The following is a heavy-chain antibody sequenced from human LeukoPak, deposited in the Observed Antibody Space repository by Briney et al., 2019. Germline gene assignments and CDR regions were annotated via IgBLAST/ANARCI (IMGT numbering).Heavy chain of an antibody. J-gene: IGHJ6*04. CDR2: IYYSGST. D-gene: IGHD2-15*01. Sequence: PSETLSLTCTLSGGSISSYYWSWIRQPPGNGLEWIGDIYYSGSTNYNPSLKGRVTISVDTSKNQFSLKLSSVTAADTAVYYCARASLGWAPQNYYYYGMDVWGKGTTVTVPS. CDR3: ARASLGWAPQNYYYYGMDV. V-gene: IGHV4-59*01. CDR1: GGSISSYY.